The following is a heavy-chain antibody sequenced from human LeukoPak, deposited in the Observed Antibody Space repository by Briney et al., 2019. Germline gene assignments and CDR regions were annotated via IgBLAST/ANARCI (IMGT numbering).Heavy chain of an antibody. Sequence: GASVTVSCKASGVTFSRLVVSWVRQAPGQGLEWMGQIIPYFGTSNYAQNFQGRVTLTADEATNTAYMELNRLRSDDTAVYYYTRDAGDYGGSGSYPDYWGQGTLVTVSS. J-gene: IGHJ4*02. V-gene: IGHV1-69*13. CDR3: TRDAGDYGGSGSYPDY. CDR1: GVTFSRLV. D-gene: IGHD3-10*01. CDR2: IIPYFGTS.